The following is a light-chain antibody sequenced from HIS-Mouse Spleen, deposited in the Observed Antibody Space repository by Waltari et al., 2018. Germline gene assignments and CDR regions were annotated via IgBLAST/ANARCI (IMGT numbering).Light chain of an antibody. V-gene: IGLV3-10*01. CDR1: ALPKKY. Sequence: SYELTQPPSVSVSPGQTARITCSGDALPKKYAYWYQQKSGKAPVLVIYEDSKRPAGNPGGFSGSSSGTMATLTISGAQVEDEADYYCYSTDSSGNHRVFGGGTKLTVL. J-gene: IGLJ2*01. CDR2: EDS. CDR3: YSTDSSGNHRV.